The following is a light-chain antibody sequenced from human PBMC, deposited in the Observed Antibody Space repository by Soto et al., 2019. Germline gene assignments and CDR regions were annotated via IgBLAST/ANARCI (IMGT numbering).Light chain of an antibody. CDR2: KAS. Sequence: DVQMTQTHSTLSASVGDRVTSTCLASQTIFSRLAWYPQKPGKAPKLLIYKASTLNSGLPSRFSGSGSGTEFTLTISSLQPDDFAPYYCQHYNSYSEAFGQGTKVDIK. CDR1: QTIFSR. V-gene: IGKV1-5*03. J-gene: IGKJ1*01. CDR3: QHYNSYSEA.